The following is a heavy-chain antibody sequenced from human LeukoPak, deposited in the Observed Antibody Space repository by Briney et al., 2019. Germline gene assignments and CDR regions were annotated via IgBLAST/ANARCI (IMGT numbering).Heavy chain of an antibody. Sequence: SQTLSLTCAISGDSVSSNSAAWNWIRQSPSRGLEWLGRTYYRSTWYTDYAASVKSRISISPDTSKNQFSLHLSSVTPDDTAVYYCARQGVRYKYRSGWLTYNWFDPWGQGTLVNVSS. CDR1: GDSVSSNSAA. D-gene: IGHD6-19*01. V-gene: IGHV6-1*01. J-gene: IGHJ5*02. CDR2: TYYRSTWYT. CDR3: ARQGVRYKYRSGWLTYNWFDP.